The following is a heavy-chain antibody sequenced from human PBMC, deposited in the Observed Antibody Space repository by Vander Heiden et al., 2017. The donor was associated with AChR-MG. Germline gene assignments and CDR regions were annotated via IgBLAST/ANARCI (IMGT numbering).Heavy chain of an antibody. CDR1: GFTFCRYG. Sequence: QVQLVESGGGVVQPGRYLRPPCEASGFTFCRYGMHWVRQAPGKGLEWVAVISYDGSNKYYADAVKCLFTISRDNSKNTLYLKMNSLRDEDKAGHYCAKDIAAEQWLLYYFDYWGQCKLVTVSS. V-gene: IGHV3-30*18. D-gene: IGHD6-19*01. J-gene: IGHJ4*02. CDR2: ISYDGSNK. CDR3: AKDIAAEQWLLYYFDY.